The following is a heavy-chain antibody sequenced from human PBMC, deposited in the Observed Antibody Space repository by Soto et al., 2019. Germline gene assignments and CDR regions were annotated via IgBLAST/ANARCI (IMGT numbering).Heavy chain of an antibody. J-gene: IGHJ4*02. CDR2: IYHSGST. CDR1: GGSISSSNW. Sequence: QVQLQESGPGLVKPSGTLSLTCAVSGGSISSSNWWSWVRQPPGKGLEWIGEIYHSGSTNYNPSLKSRVTISVDKSNNQCSLQLSSVTAADTAVYYCAREGAIDRGTYFDYWGQGTLVTVSS. D-gene: IGHD3-10*01. V-gene: IGHV4-4*02. CDR3: AREGAIDRGTYFDY.